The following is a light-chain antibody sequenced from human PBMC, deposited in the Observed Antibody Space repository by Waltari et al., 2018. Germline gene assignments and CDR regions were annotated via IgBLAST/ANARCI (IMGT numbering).Light chain of an antibody. V-gene: IGKV1-5*03. J-gene: IGKJ2*01. CDR3: QHYDNYPVA. Sequence: DIQMTQSPSTLSASVGDRVSITCRASQSISIWLAWYQQRLGKAPKLLISKSSSLESGVPSRFSGSGSGTEFTLTITNLHPDDFATYYCQHYDNYPVAFGQGTKLEIK. CDR1: QSISIW. CDR2: KSS.